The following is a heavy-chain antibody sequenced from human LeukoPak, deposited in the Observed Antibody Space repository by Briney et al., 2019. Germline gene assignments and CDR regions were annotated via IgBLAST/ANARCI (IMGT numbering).Heavy chain of an antibody. CDR1: GFTFSSYA. CDR2: ISGSGGST. V-gene: IGHV3-23*01. Sequence: PGGSLRLSCAASGFTFSSYAMSWVRQAPGKGLEWVSAISGSGGSTYYADSVKGRFTISRDNSKNTLYLQMNSLRAEDAAVYYCAKACGGSCYFADYWGQGTLVTVSS. J-gene: IGHJ4*02. D-gene: IGHD2-15*01. CDR3: AKACGGSCYFADY.